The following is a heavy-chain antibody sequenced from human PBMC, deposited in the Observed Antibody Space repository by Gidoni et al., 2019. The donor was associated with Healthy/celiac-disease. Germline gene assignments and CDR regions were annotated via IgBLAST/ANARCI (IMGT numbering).Heavy chain of an antibody. CDR2: ISSSSSYI. Sequence: EVQLVESGGGLVKPGGSLRLSCAASGFTFSSYSMNWVRQAPGKGLEWVSSISSSSSYIYYADSVKGRFTISRDNAKNSLYLQMNSLRAEDTAVYYCARDLGATVTIWFDPWGQGTLVTVSS. V-gene: IGHV3-21*01. J-gene: IGHJ5*02. D-gene: IGHD4-17*01. CDR3: ARDLGATVTIWFDP. CDR1: GFTFSSYS.